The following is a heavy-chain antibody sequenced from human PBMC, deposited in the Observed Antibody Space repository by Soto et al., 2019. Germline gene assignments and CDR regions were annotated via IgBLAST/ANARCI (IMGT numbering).Heavy chain of an antibody. CDR1: GFTFTRYS. CDR3: ARESEDLSSNLDY. J-gene: IGHJ4*02. V-gene: IGHV3-21*06. Sequence: GGSLRLSCAASGFTFTRYSMNWVRQAPGKGLEWVASISSTTNYIYYGESLKGRLTISRDNAKNSMYLQMNTLRAEDTAVYYCARESEDLSSNLDYWGQGALVTVSS. CDR2: ISSTTNYI.